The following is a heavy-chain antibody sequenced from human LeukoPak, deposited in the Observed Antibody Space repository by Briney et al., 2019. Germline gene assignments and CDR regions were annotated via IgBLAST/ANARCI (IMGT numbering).Heavy chain of an antibody. J-gene: IGHJ4*02. Sequence: GGSLRLSCAASGFTFSSYWMHWVRQVPGKGLVWVSRINSDGSSTSYADSVKGRFTLSSDNAKNTLYLQMNSLRDDDTAVYYCARDRTTLGYWGQGTLVTVSS. CDR3: ARDRTTLGY. CDR1: GFTFSSYW. CDR2: INSDGSST. D-gene: IGHD1-7*01. V-gene: IGHV3-74*01.